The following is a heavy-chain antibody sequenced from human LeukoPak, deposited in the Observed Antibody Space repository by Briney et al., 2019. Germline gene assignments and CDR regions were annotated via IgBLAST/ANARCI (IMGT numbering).Heavy chain of an antibody. Sequence: GGSLRLSCATSGFTFSSYWMSWVRRAPGKGLEWVANIKQDGSQIFYVDSVKGRFAISRDTAKNSLSLQMNSLRAEDTAVYYCAREYCSGTSCYGYFDYWGQGTLVTVSS. CDR1: GFTFSSYW. CDR2: IKQDGSQI. CDR3: AREYCSGTSCYGYFDY. V-gene: IGHV3-7*01. D-gene: IGHD2-2*01. J-gene: IGHJ4*02.